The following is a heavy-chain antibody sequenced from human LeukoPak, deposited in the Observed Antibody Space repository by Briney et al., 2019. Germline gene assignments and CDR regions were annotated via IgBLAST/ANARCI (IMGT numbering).Heavy chain of an antibody. J-gene: IGHJ4*02. V-gene: IGHV3-23*01. CDR2: ISGSGSGGST. CDR1: GFTFSSSA. D-gene: IGHD3-3*01. CDR3: ARDRGGADDFWSGYYTGYFDY. Sequence: GGSLRLSCAASGFTFSSSAMSWVRQAPGKGLEWVSNISGSGSGGSTYYADSVKGRFTISRDNSKNSLYLQMNSLRAEDTAVYYCARDRGGADDFWSGYYTGYFDYWGQGTLVTVSS.